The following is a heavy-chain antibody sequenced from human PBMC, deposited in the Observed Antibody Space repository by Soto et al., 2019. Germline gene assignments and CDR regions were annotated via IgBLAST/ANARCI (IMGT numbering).Heavy chain of an antibody. CDR1: GGSISSSSYY. CDR2: IYYSGST. Sequence: SETLSLTCTVSGGSISSSSYYWGWIRQPPGKGLEWIGSIYYSGSTYYNPSLKSRVTISVDTSKNQFSLKLSSVTAADTAVYYCATLWFGEGTYWGQGTLVTVS. CDR3: ATLWFGEGTY. J-gene: IGHJ1*01. V-gene: IGHV4-39*01. D-gene: IGHD3-10*01.